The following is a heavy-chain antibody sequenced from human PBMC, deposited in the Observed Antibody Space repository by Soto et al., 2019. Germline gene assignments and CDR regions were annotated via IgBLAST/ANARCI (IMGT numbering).Heavy chain of an antibody. CDR2: IYPGDSDT. D-gene: IGHD3-16*01. CDR3: ARHFYDYLDY. CDR1: GYSFTNYW. J-gene: IGHJ4*02. V-gene: IGHV5-51*01. Sequence: PVESLKISCKASGYSFTNYWIGWVGQMPGKGLEWVGIIYPGDSDTRYSPSFQGQVTISVDKSINTAYLHWSSLKASDTAMYYCARHFYDYLDYWGQGTLVSVSS.